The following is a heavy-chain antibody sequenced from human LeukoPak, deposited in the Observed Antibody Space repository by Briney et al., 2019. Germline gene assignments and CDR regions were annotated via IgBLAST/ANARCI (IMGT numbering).Heavy chain of an antibody. Sequence: PSETLPLTCAVYGGSFSRYYWSWIRQSPGKGLEWIAEIHYSGSASYNPSLKSRVTISGDPSKNQVSLRVTSVTAADTAEYYCARGILSGYYFDSWGQGSLVTVSS. D-gene: IGHD2-15*01. V-gene: IGHV4-34*01. CDR1: GGSFSRYY. J-gene: IGHJ4*02. CDR3: ARGILSGYYFDS. CDR2: IHYSGSA.